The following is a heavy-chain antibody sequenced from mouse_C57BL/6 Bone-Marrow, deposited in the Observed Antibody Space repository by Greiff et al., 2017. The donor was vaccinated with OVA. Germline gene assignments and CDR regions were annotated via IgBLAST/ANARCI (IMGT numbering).Heavy chain of an antibody. CDR3: AKNLYRNLAWFAY. D-gene: IGHD2-5*01. CDR2: INPSSGYT. V-gene: IGHV1-7*01. CDR1: GYTFTSYW. J-gene: IGHJ3*01. Sequence: QVQLQQSGAELAKPGASVKLSCKASGYTFTSYWMHWVKQRPGQGLEWIGYINPSSGYTKYNQKFKDKATLTADKSSSTAYMQLSSLTYEDSAVYYCAKNLYRNLAWFAYWGQGTLVTVSA.